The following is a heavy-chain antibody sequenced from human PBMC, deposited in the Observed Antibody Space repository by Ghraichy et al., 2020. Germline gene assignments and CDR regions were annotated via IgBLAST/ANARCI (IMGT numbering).Heavy chain of an antibody. J-gene: IGHJ5*02. V-gene: IGHV2-5*02. CDR2: IYWDDDK. CDR1: GFSLSTSGVG. CDR3: AHRREFGSPILLNWFDP. Sequence: SGPTLVKPTQTLTLTCTFSGFSLSTSGVGVGWIRQPPGKALEWLALIYWDDDKRYSPSLKSRLTITKDTSKNQVVLTMTNMDPVDTATYYCAHRREFGSPILLNWFDPWGQGTLVTVSS. D-gene: IGHD3-10*01.